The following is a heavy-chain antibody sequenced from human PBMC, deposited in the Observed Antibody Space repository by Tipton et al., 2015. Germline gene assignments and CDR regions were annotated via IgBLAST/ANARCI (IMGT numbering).Heavy chain of an antibody. CDR3: ARDLEHGMDV. CDR2: ISGSSTYI. D-gene: IGHD5-24*01. J-gene: IGHJ6*02. CDR1: GFTFTNYW. V-gene: IGHV3-21*04. Sequence: SLRLSCAASGFTFTNYWMHWFRQVPGKGLEWVSFISGSSTYIYYADSLKGQFTISRDNAKNSLYLQMNSLRDDDTAVYYCARDLEHGMDVWGQGTTVTVSS.